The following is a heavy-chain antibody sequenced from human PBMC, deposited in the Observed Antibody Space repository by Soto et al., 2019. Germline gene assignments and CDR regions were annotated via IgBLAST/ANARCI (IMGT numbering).Heavy chain of an antibody. V-gene: IGHV3-23*01. CDR1: GFTFSSYA. CDR3: DKGVAQAGGVGSRNYYYYYGMDV. Sequence: GGSLRLSCAASGFTFSSYAMSWVRQAPGKGLEWVSAISGSGGSTYYADSVKGRFTISRDNSKNTLYLQMNSLRAEDTVVYYWDKGVAQAGGVGSRNYYYYYGMDVWGQGTTVTVSS. D-gene: IGHD1-26*01. CDR2: ISGSGGST. J-gene: IGHJ6*02.